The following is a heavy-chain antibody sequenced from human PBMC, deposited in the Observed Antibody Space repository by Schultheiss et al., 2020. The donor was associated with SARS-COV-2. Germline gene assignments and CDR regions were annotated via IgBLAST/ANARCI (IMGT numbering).Heavy chain of an antibody. Sequence: GSLRLSCTVSGGSISSYYWSWIRQHPGKGLEWIGEINHSGSTNYNPSLKSRVTISVDTSKNQFSLKLSSVTAADTAVYYCARGATGAPYYYDSSGYYFDYWGQGTLVTVSS. CDR3: ARGATGAPYYYDSSGYYFDY. D-gene: IGHD3-22*01. V-gene: IGHV4-34*01. CDR1: GGSISSYY. J-gene: IGHJ4*02. CDR2: INHSGST.